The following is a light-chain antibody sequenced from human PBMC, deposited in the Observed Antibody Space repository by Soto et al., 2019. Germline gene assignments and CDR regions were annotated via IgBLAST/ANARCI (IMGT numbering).Light chain of an antibody. J-gene: IGKJ5*01. CDR2: IAS. Sequence: DIPLIQSPSFLSASVGDRVTITCRASQGIRNYLAWYQQKPGRAPKLLIYIASTLQSGVPSRFSGSYSGTEFTLTITSLQPEDFATYYCQQVNSYPITFGQGTRLEIK. CDR1: QGIRNY. V-gene: IGKV1-9*01. CDR3: QQVNSYPIT.